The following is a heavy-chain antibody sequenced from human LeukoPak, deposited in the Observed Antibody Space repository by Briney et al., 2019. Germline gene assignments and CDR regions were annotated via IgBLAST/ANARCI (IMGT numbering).Heavy chain of an antibody. CDR1: GFTFSSYS. CDR3: ARCPVPYNWNYGDY. V-gene: IGHV3-23*01. Sequence: GGSLRLSCAASGFTFSSYSMNWVRQAPGKGLEWVSVISGSGGSTDYADSVKGRFTISRDNSKNTLYLQMNSLRAEDTAVYYCARCPVPYNWNYGDYWGQGSLVTVSS. J-gene: IGHJ4*02. CDR2: ISGSGGST. D-gene: IGHD1-1*01.